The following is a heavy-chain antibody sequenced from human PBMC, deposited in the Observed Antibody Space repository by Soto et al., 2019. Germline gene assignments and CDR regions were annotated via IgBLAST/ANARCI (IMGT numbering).Heavy chain of an antibody. V-gene: IGHV4-4*02. D-gene: IGHD5-12*01. CDR2: VSHSGST. J-gene: IGHJ4*02. CDR1: SGSITSSNW. Sequence: QVQLQESGPGLVKPSGTLSLTCAVSSGSITSSNWWSWVRQPPGKGLEWIGEVSHSGSTNYIPSLKSRVTISVDKSRNQFSLRLNSVTAADTAVYYCARNRYGGYDFDFLGQGTLVTVSS. CDR3: ARNRYGGYDFDF.